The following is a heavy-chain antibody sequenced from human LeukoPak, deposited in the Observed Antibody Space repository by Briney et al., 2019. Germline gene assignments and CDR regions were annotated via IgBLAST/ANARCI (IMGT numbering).Heavy chain of an antibody. CDR3: AKGDSYGYGSVGYFDY. D-gene: IGHD5-18*01. CDR1: GFTFSSYA. Sequence: GGSLRLSCAASGFTFSSYAMSWVRQAPGKGLEWVSAISGSGGSTYYADSVKGWFTISRDNSKNTLYLQMNSLRAEDTAVYYCAKGDSYGYGSVGYFDYWGQGTLVTVSS. J-gene: IGHJ4*02. CDR2: ISGSGGST. V-gene: IGHV3-23*01.